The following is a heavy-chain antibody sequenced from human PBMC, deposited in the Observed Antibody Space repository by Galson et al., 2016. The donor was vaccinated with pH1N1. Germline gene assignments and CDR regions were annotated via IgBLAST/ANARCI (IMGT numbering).Heavy chain of an antibody. J-gene: IGHJ4*02. Sequence: QSGAEVTKPGESLRISCQGSGYSFTSYWIAWVRQMPGKGLEWVGIIYPGASDTRYSPSFQGQVTISADTSISTASLQWSSLRASDTAMYYCARLPYCDTTSCPFDYWGQGTLVTVSS. CDR3: ARLPYCDTTSCPFDY. CDR1: GYSFTSYW. CDR2: IYPGASDT. D-gene: IGHD2-2*01. V-gene: IGHV5-51*03.